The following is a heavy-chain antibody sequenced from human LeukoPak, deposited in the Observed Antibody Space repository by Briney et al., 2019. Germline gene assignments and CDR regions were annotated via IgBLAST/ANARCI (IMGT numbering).Heavy chain of an antibody. CDR3: ASSYSNSWYDY. Sequence: MSSETLSLTCTVSFASISSGGYYWTWIRQHPAKGLEWIGYIFDSGNIYYNPSLKSRLTISVDTSENQFSLKLTSVTAADTAIYYCASSYSNSWYDYWGQGILVTVSS. V-gene: IGHV4-31*03. D-gene: IGHD6-13*01. J-gene: IGHJ4*02. CDR2: IFDSGNI. CDR1: FASISSGGYY.